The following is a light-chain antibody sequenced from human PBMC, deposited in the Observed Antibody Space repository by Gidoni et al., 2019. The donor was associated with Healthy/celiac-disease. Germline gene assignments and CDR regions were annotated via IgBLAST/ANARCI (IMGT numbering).Light chain of an antibody. CDR3: QQYGSSPLT. CDR1: QSVSSSY. J-gene: IGKJ4*01. CDR2: GAS. V-gene: IGKV3-20*01. Sequence: EIVLTHSPGTLSLSPGERATLSCRASQSVSSSYLAWYQQKPGKAPRLLIYGASSRATGIPDRFSGSGSGTDFTLTISRLEPEDFAVYYCQQYGSSPLTFGGGTKVEIK.